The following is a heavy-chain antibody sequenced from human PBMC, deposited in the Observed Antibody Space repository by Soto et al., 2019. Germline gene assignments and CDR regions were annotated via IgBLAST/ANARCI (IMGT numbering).Heavy chain of an antibody. J-gene: IGHJ5*02. V-gene: IGHV4-59*08. CDR2: IYHSGST. D-gene: IGHD3-16*02. CDR3: ERQVYRWFAP. Sequence: SETLSLTCTVSGGSISSYYWSWIRQPPGKGLEWIGYIYHSGSTYYNPSLKSRVTISVDRSKNQFSLKLSSVTAADTAVYYCERQVYRWFAPGGQGTLFTVSS. CDR1: GGSISSYY.